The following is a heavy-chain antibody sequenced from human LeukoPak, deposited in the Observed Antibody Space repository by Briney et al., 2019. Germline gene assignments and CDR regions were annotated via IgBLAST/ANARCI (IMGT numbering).Heavy chain of an antibody. CDR2: IYYSGST. CDR1: GGSISSSSYY. J-gene: IGHJ4*02. CDR3: ARMVASGSYNY. Sequence: SETLSLTCTVSGGSISSSSYYWGWIRQPPGKGLEWIGTIYYSGSTYYNPSLKSRVTISVDTSKNQFSLKLSSVTAADTALYYCARMVASGSYNYWGQGTLVTVPS. V-gene: IGHV4-39*07. D-gene: IGHD1-26*01.